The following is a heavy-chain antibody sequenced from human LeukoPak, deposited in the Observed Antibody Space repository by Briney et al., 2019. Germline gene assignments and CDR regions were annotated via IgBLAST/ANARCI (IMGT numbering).Heavy chain of an antibody. D-gene: IGHD2-2*01. V-gene: IGHV4-34*01. CDR2: INHSGST. CDR3: ASSPRRSTRQLLRYYYYYMDV. CDR1: GGSFSGYY. J-gene: IGHJ6*03. Sequence: SETLSLTCAVYGGSFSGYYWSWIRQPPGKGLEWIGEINHSGSTNYNPSLKSRVTISVDTSKNQFSLKLSSVTAADTAVYYCASSPRRSTRQLLRYYYYYMDVWGKGTTVTVSS.